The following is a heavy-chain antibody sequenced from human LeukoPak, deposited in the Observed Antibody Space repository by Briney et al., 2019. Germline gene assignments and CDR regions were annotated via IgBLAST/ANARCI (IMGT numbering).Heavy chain of an antibody. V-gene: IGHV4-61*02. CDR2: IYTSGST. J-gene: IGHJ4*02. Sequence: SETLSLTCTVSGGSISSSSDYWSWIRQPAGKALEWIGRIYTSGSTNYNPSLKSRVTMSVDTSKNQFSLKLSSVTAADTAVYYCARDFDGDYFDYWGQGTLVTVSS. CDR1: GGSISSSSDY. CDR3: ARDFDGDYFDY. D-gene: IGHD3-9*01.